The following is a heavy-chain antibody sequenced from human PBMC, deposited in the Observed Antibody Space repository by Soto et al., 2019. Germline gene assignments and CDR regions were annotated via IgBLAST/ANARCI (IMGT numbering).Heavy chain of an antibody. CDR1: GFTFSSYW. CDR3: ARDRIVVVPAAMLGPNYYYYMDV. Sequence: EVQLVESGGGLVQPGGSLRLSCAASGFTFSSYWMHWVRQAPGKGLVWVSRINSDGSSTSYADSVKGRFPISRDNAKNTLYLQMNSLRAEDTAVYYCARDRIVVVPAAMLGPNYYYYMDVWGKGTTVTVSS. D-gene: IGHD2-2*01. CDR2: INSDGSST. V-gene: IGHV3-74*01. J-gene: IGHJ6*03.